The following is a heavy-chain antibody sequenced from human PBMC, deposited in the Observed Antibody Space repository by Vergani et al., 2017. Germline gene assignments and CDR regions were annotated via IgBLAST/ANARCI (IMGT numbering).Heavy chain of an antibody. Sequence: QVQLVQSGAEVKKPGSSVKVSCKASGGSFSSYAISWVRQAPGQGLEWMGGIIPIFGTANYAQKFQGRVTITADESTSTAYMELSSLRSEDTAVYYCARVSGYCSSTSCLIYYYYGMDVWGQGPTVTVSS. V-gene: IGHV1-69*01. J-gene: IGHJ6*02. CDR2: IIPIFGTA. CDR1: GGSFSSYA. D-gene: IGHD2-2*01. CDR3: ARVSGYCSSTSCLIYYYYGMDV.